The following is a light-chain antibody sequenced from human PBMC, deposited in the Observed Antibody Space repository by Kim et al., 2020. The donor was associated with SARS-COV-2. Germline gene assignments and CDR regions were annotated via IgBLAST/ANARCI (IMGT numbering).Light chain of an antibody. CDR3: IKDYNFPYP. V-gene: IGKV1-6*01. Sequence: AIQMTQSPSSLSASVGDRVTITCRASQGIRNDLGWYQQKPGKAPKLLIYAASSLQSGVPSRFSGSGSGTDFTLTISSLQPEDFATYYRIKDYNFPYPFCQGTKLEI. J-gene: IGKJ2*01. CDR1: QGIRND. CDR2: AAS.